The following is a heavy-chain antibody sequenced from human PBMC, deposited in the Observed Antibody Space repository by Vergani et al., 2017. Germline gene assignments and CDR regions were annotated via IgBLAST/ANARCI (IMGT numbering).Heavy chain of an antibody. V-gene: IGHV3-66*02. CDR1: GFTVSSNY. CDR2: IYSGGST. Sequence: EVQLVESGGGLVQPGGSLRLSCAASGFTVSSNYMSWVRQAPGKGLEWASVIYSGGSTYYADSVKGRFTISSDNSKNTLYLQMNSLRAEDTAAYYCASACSYYGYYSLYAFDIWGQGTMVTVSS. D-gene: IGHD4-17*01. CDR3: ASACSYYGYYSLYAFDI. J-gene: IGHJ3*02.